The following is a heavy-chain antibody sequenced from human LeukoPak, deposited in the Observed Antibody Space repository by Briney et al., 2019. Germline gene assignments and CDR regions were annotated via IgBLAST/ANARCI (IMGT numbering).Heavy chain of an antibody. CDR3: ARDFDPELVYFDY. Sequence: GGSLRLSCAASGFTFSSYWMSWVRQAPGKGLEWVANIKQDGSEKYYVDSVKGRLTISRDNAKNSLYLQMNSLRAEDTAVYYCARDFDPELVYFDYWGQGTLVTVSS. V-gene: IGHV3-7*03. J-gene: IGHJ4*02. D-gene: IGHD6-6*01. CDR1: GFTFSSYW. CDR2: IKQDGSEK.